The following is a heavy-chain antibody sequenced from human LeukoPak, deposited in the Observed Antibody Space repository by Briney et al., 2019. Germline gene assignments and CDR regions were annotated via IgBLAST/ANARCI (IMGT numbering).Heavy chain of an antibody. J-gene: IGHJ4*02. CDR2: MNPNSGNT. CDR1: GYTFTSYD. D-gene: IGHD3-22*01. CDR3: ARDLGSSGSLLDY. Sequence: ASVTVSFKASGYTFTSYDINWVRQATGQGLEWMGWMNPNSGNTGYAQKFQGRVTMTRNTSISTAYMELSSLRSEDTAVYYCARDLGSSGSLLDYWGQGTLVTVSS. V-gene: IGHV1-8*01.